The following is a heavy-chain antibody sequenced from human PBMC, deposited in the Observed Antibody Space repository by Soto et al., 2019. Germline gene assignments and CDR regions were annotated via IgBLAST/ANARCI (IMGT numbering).Heavy chain of an antibody. D-gene: IGHD5-18*01. Sequence: QVQLVQSGAGVRKPGSSVKVSCKVSGGSFISYAISWVRQAPGQGLEWVGGIVPMFGRGNHAQRFQGRVTITAEESTSTVHMELSSLRSAETAVYECARDGSTVDTAMVRKYFYGMDVWGPGTPATAS. V-gene: IGHV1-69*12. CDR2: IVPMFGRG. CDR1: GGSFISYA. J-gene: IGHJ6*02. CDR3: ARDGSTVDTAMVRKYFYGMDV.